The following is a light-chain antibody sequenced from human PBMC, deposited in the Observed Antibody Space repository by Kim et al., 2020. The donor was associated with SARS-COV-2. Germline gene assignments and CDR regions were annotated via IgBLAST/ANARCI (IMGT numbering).Light chain of an antibody. J-gene: IGLJ1*01. CDR3: GSYISSSDLYV. Sequence: QSIAISCTGTSSDVGAYNFVSWYQQHPGKAPKLMIYDVTKRPSGVSNRFSGSKSGKTASLTISGLQAEDEADYFCGSYISSSDLYVFGSGTKVTVL. CDR1: SSDVGAYNF. V-gene: IGLV2-14*03. CDR2: DVT.